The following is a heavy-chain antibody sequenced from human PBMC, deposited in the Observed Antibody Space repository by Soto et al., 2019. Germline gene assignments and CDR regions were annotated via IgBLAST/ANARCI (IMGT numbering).Heavy chain of an antibody. J-gene: IGHJ3*02. CDR3: ARLLYYYDSSAQPRAFDI. V-gene: IGHV1-69*13. D-gene: IGHD3-22*01. CDR1: GGTFSSYA. CDR2: IIPIFGTA. Sequence: GASVKVSGKASGGTFSSYAISWVRQAPGQGLEWMGGIIPIFGTANYAQKFQGRVTITADESTSTAYMELSSLRSEDTAVYYCARLLYYYDSSAQPRAFDIWGQGTMVTVSS.